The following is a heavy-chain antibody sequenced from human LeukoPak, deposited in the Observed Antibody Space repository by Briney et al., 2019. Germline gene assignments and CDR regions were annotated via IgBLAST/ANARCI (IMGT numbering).Heavy chain of an antibody. Sequence: PGRSLRLSCAASGFTFSSYGMHWARNAPRKGLGWVAVISYDGSNKYYAGSVKGRFTISRDNSKNTLYLQMNSLRAEDTAVYYCAKEGTYYDYVWGSYPLYYFDYWGQGTLVTVSS. V-gene: IGHV3-30*18. CDR3: AKEGTYYDYVWGSYPLYYFDY. D-gene: IGHD3-16*02. CDR1: GFTFSSYG. CDR2: ISYDGSNK. J-gene: IGHJ4*02.